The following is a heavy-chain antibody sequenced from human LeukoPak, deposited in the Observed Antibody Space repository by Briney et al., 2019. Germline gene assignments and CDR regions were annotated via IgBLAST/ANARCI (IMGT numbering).Heavy chain of an antibody. CDR1: GFTFNSYA. CDR3: ARGISFSRYFDF. Sequence: GGSLRLSCAASGFTFNSYAMSWVRQAPGKGLEWVSVISASGGTTYYADSVKGRFTISRDSSKNTLYVEMSSLSAEDTAVYYSARGISFSRYFDFWGQGTLVTVSS. V-gene: IGHV3-23*01. CDR2: ISASGGTT. D-gene: IGHD3-16*01. J-gene: IGHJ4*02.